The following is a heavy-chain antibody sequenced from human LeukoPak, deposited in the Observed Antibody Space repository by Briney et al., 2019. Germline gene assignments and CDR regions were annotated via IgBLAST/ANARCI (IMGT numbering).Heavy chain of an antibody. D-gene: IGHD3-10*01. Sequence: PSETLSLTCAVYGGSFSGYYWSWIRQPPGKGLEWIGEINHSGSINYNPSLKSRVTISVDTSKNQFSLKLSSVTAADTAVYYCARVYYYGSAPDYWGQGTLVTVSS. V-gene: IGHV4-34*01. CDR2: INHSGSI. J-gene: IGHJ4*02. CDR1: GGSFSGYY. CDR3: ARVYYYGSAPDY.